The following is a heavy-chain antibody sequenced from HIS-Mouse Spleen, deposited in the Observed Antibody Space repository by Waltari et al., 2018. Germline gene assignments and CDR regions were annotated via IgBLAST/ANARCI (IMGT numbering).Heavy chain of an antibody. D-gene: IGHD3-22*01. CDR3: ARGQYYYDSSGYYYFDY. V-gene: IGHV4-59*01. J-gene: IGHJ4*02. CDR1: GGSISSYY. CDR2: IYYSGST. Sequence: QVQLQESGPGLVKPSETLSLTCTVSGGSISSYYWSWIRQPPGKGLEWIGYIYYSGSTTSNPSLKSRVTISVDTSKNQFSLKLSSVTAADTAVYYCARGQYYYDSSGYYYFDYWGQGTLVTVSS.